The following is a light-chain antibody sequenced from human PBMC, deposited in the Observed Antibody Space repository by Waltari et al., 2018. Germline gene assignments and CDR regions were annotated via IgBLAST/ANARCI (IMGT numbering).Light chain of an antibody. J-gene: IGKJ4*01. Sequence: DIVMTQSPDSLAVSLGERATINCKSSQSVLYSSNNKNYLAWYQQKPEQPPKLLIYWASTRESRVPDRLSGSGSGTDFTLTISSLQAEDVAVYYCQQYYSTPLTFGGGTKVEIK. CDR1: QSVLYSSNNKNY. V-gene: IGKV4-1*01. CDR2: WAS. CDR3: QQYYSTPLT.